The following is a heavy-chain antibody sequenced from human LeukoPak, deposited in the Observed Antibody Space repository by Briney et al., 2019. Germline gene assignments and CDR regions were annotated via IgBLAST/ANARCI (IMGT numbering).Heavy chain of an antibody. CDR2: ISAYNGNT. CDR1: GYTFTSYG. V-gene: IGHV1-18*01. CDR3: ARATYYYDSSGYPHFDY. Sequence: ASVKVSCKASGYTFTSYGISWVRQAPGQGLEWMGWISAYNGNTNYAQKLQGRVTMTTDTSTSTAYMELRSLRSEDTAVYYCARATYYYDSSGYPHFDYWGQGTLVTVSS. J-gene: IGHJ4*02. D-gene: IGHD3-22*01.